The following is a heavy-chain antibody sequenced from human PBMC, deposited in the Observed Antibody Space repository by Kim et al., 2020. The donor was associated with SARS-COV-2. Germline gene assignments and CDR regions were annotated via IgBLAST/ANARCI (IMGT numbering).Heavy chain of an antibody. J-gene: IGHJ3*02. CDR1: GFIFSDYY. Sequence: GGSLRLSCAASGFIFSDYYMAWVRQASGKGLEWVSYISSNNIYSKYADSVKGRFTISRDNAQNSLHLQMDSLRVEDTALYYCVRGTNGDPSIWGQGTMVIVSS. V-gene: IGHV3-11*05. CDR2: ISSNNIYS. D-gene: IGHD2-8*01. CDR3: VRGTNGDPSI.